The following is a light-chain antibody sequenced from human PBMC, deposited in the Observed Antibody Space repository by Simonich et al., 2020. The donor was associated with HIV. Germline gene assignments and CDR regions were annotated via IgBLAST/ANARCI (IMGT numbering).Light chain of an antibody. CDR3: QQYRKWWT. CDR1: QSVSSY. V-gene: IGKV3-11*01. Sequence: EIVLTQSPATLSSSPGQRATLSCRASQSVSSYLACYQQNPGQAPRLRIYDASNRATGNPARFSGSGSGTDFTLTINSLQSEDFALYYWQQYRKWWTFGQGTKVEIK. CDR2: DAS. J-gene: IGKJ1*01.